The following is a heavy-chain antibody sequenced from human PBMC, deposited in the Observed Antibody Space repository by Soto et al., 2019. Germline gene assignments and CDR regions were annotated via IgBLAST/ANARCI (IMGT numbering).Heavy chain of an antibody. CDR1: GFTFSSYA. Sequence: HPGGSLRLSCAASGFTFSSYAVSWVRQAPGKGLEWVSAISGSGGSTYYADSVKGRFTISRDNSKNTLYLQMNSLRAEYTAVHYCAKDYYGSGTKYYYYGMDVWGQVPTVTVSS. V-gene: IGHV3-23*01. CDR3: AKDYYGSGTKYYYYGMDV. CDR2: ISGSGGST. D-gene: IGHD3-10*01. J-gene: IGHJ6*02.